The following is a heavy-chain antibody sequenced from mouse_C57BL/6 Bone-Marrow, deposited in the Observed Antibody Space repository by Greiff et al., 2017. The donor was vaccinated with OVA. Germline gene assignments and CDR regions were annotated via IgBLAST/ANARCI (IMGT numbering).Heavy chain of an antibody. V-gene: IGHV1-39*01. D-gene: IGHD1-1*01. J-gene: IGHJ2*01. CDR3: GRLYFTPAHCLDC. CDR2: INPKYGTT. Sequence: EVQRVESGPELVKPGASVKISCKASGYSFTDYNMNWVKQSTGKSLEWIGVINPKYGTTSYNQKFKGKATLTADQSSSTAYMQLNSLTSEDSAVYYCGRLYFTPAHCLDCWRQGTTRTVSS. CDR1: GYSFTDYN.